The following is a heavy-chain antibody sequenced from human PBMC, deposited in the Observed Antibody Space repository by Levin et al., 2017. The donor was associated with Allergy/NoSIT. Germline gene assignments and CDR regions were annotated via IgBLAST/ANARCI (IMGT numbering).Heavy chain of an antibody. D-gene: IGHD4-23*01. CDR3: AKDFDNGGKKGDAFDI. CDR1: GFIFDDYA. CDR2: ISWDSGSI. V-gene: IGHV3-9*01. Sequence: GGSLRLSCAASGFIFDDYAMHWVRQAPGKGLKWVAGISWDSGSIVYADSVKGRFTVSRDNAKNSLYLQMNSLRVEDTALYYCAKDFDNGGKKGDAFDIWGQGTRVTVSS. J-gene: IGHJ3*02.